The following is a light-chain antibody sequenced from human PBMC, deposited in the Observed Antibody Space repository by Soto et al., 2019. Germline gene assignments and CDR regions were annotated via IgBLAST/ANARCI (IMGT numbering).Light chain of an antibody. CDR2: GAS. CDR1: QSVSSY. Sequence: EIVLTQSPATLSLSPGEIATLSCRASQSVSSYLAWYQQKPGQAPRLLIYGASNRATGIPVRFSGSGSGTDFTLTISSLEPEDFAVYYCQQRSNWPLITFGPGTKVDIK. V-gene: IGKV3-11*01. CDR3: QQRSNWPLIT. J-gene: IGKJ3*01.